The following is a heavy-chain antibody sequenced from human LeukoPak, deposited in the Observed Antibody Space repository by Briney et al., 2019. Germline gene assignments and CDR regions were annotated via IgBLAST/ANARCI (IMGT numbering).Heavy chain of an antibody. V-gene: IGHV4-39*07. CDR2: VYYSGST. J-gene: IGHJ4*02. CDR1: GGSVSNKSFY. D-gene: IGHD6-19*01. Sequence: SETLSLTCTVSGGSVSNKSFYWDGIRQPPGKGLEWIGSVYYSGSTYYNPSLKSRVSMSVDTSKNQFSLRLTSVTAADTAVYYCAREVTRYSSGWLDDWGQGALVTVSS. CDR3: AREVTRYSSGWLDD.